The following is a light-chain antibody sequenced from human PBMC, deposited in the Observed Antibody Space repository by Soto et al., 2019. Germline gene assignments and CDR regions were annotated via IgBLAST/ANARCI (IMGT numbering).Light chain of an antibody. CDR2: GAS. Sequence: EIVLTQSPGTLSLSPGERATLSCRASQTVNNNYLAWYQQKPVQAPRLFIYGASTRATGIPDRFSGSGSGTDFTLTISRLEPEDFAVYYCQQYGSSRTFGQGTKVEIK. V-gene: IGKV3-20*01. CDR3: QQYGSSRT. J-gene: IGKJ1*01. CDR1: QTVNNNY.